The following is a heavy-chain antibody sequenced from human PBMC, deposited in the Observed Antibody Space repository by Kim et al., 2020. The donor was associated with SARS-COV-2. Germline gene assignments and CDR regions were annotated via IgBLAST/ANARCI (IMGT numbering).Heavy chain of an antibody. CDR2: IGSSVGTT. CDR1: GFTFSDYD. D-gene: IGHD6-19*01. Sequence: GGSLRLSCAASGFTFSDYDMTWVRQAPGKGLEWVSSIGSSVGTTYYADSMKGRFTISRDNSKNTLHLQMNSLRVEDTAVYFCARRGSGWPFDYWGQGTLVTVSS. V-gene: IGHV3-23*01. J-gene: IGHJ4*01. CDR3: ARRGSGWPFDY.